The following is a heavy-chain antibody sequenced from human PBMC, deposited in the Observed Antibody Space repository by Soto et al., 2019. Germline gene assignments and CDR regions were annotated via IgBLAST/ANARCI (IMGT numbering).Heavy chain of an antibody. J-gene: IGHJ5*02. CDR1: GFTFSSYW. D-gene: IGHD6-6*01. CDR2: IKQDGSEK. V-gene: IGHV3-7*05. CDR3: ARESIAARPNSFDP. Sequence: GGSLRLSCAASGFTFSSYWMSWVRQAPGKGLEWVANIKQDGSEKYYVDSVKGRFTISRDNAKNSLYLQMNSLRAEDTAVYYCARESIAARPNSFDPWGQGTLVTVS.